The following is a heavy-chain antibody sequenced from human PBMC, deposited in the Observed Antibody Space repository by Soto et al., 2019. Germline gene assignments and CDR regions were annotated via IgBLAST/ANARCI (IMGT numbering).Heavy chain of an antibody. Sequence: GGSLRLSCAASGFAVSNYYMSWVRQAPGKGLEWVSSLFSGGTTYYATSVRGRFTISRDSSNNTLYLQMNSLRVEDTAVYYCVSGYYDFWSGHYWGQGTLVTVSS. CDR3: VSGYYDFWSGHY. CDR2: LFSGGTT. J-gene: IGHJ4*02. V-gene: IGHV3-53*01. CDR1: GFAVSNYY. D-gene: IGHD3-3*01.